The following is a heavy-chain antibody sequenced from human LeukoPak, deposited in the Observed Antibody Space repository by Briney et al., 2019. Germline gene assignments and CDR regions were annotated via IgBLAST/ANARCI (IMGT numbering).Heavy chain of an antibody. CDR3: ARVGPYFDY. V-gene: IGHV1-69*06. CDR2: IIPIFGTA. J-gene: IGHJ4*02. Sequence: ASVKVSCKASGGTFSSYTISWVRQAPGQGLEWMGGIIPIFGTAIYAQKFQGRVTITADKSTITAYMELSSLRSGDTAVYYCARVGPYFDYWGQGTLVTVSS. CDR1: GGTFSSYT.